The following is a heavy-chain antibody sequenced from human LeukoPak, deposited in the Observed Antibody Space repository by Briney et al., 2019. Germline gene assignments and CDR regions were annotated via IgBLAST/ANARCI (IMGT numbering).Heavy chain of an antibody. J-gene: IGHJ4*02. D-gene: IGHD6-13*01. V-gene: IGHV3-23*01. CDR1: GFTLNNDA. CDR2: ISGGDT. CDR3: AKVDIVASGTDY. Sequence: GGSLRLSCTASGFTLNNDAMSWVRQAPGKGLEWVSAISGGDTYYAGSVKGRFTISRDNSKNTLYLQMNSLGAEDTAVYYCAKVDIVASGTDYWGQGTLVTVSS.